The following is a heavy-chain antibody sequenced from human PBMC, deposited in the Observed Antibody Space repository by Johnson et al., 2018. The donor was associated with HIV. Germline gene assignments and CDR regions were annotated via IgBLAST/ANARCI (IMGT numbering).Heavy chain of an antibody. CDR1: GFTFSSYT. J-gene: IGHJ3*02. CDR3: AGDMGHRQLARDAFDI. V-gene: IGHV3-30*04. Sequence: QVQLVESGGGVVQPGRSLRLSCTASGFTFSSYTIYWVRQPPGKGLEWVALISYDGSNKYYADSVKGRFTISRDNSKNTLFLQMNSLRPEEKAVYYCAGDMGHRQLARDAFDIWGQGTMVTVSS. CDR2: ISYDGSNK. D-gene: IGHD6-6*01.